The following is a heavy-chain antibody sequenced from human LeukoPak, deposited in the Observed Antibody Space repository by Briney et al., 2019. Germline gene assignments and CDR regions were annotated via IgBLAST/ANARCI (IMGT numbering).Heavy chain of an antibody. CDR1: GFTFSSYA. V-gene: IGHV3-53*04. CDR2: IYSGGST. CDR3: ARARGYYYDSSGPSPFDY. Sequence: GGSLRLSCAASGFTFSSYAMSWVRQAPGKGLEWVSVIYSGGSTYYADSVKGRFTISRHNSKNTLYLQMNSLRAEDTAVYYCARARGYYYDSSGPSPFDYWGQGTLVTVSS. D-gene: IGHD3-22*01. J-gene: IGHJ4*02.